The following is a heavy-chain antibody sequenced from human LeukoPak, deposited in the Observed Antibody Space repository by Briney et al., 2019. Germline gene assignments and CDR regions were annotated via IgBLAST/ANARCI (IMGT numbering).Heavy chain of an antibody. CDR1: GYTLTELS. D-gene: IGHD2-15*01. CDR2: FDPEDGET. J-gene: IGHJ4*02. V-gene: IGHV1-24*01. CDR3: ATEGSSGGSCPPKFDY. Sequence: ASVKVSCKVSGYTLTELSMHWVRQAPGKGLEWMGGFDPEDGETIYAQKFQGRVTMTEDTSTDTAYMELSSLRSEDTAVYYCATEGSSGGSCPPKFDYWGQGTLVTVSS.